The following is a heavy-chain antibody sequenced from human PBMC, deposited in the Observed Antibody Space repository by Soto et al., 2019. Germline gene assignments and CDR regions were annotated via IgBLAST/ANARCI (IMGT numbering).Heavy chain of an antibody. J-gene: IGHJ4*02. CDR3: ARTARITIFGVVTSPGYFDY. CDR1: GGSISSYY. D-gene: IGHD3-3*01. Sequence: SETLSLTCTVSGGSISSYYWSWIRQPAGKGLEWIGRIYTSGSTNYNPSLKSRVTMSVDTSKNQFSLKLSSVTAADTAVYYCARTARITIFGVVTSPGYFDYWGQGTLVTVSS. V-gene: IGHV4-4*07. CDR2: IYTSGST.